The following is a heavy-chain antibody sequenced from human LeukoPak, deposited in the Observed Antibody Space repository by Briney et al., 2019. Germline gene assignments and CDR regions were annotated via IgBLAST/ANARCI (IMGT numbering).Heavy chain of an antibody. J-gene: IGHJ6*03. Sequence: GGSLRLSCAASGFTFSSYSMNWVRQAPGKGLEWVSYISSSSSTIYYADSVKGRFTISRDNAKNSLYLQMNSLRAEDTAVYYCARGTSYPGIAVAGNIIRYYYYYMDVWGKGTTVTVSS. D-gene: IGHD6-19*01. V-gene: IGHV3-48*01. CDR1: GFTFSSYS. CDR2: ISSSSSTI. CDR3: ARGTSYPGIAVAGNIIRYYYYYMDV.